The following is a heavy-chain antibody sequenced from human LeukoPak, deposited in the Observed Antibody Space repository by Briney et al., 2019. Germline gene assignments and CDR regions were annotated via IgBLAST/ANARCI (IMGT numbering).Heavy chain of an antibody. V-gene: IGHV4-4*09. CDR3: ARRQTYMDV. J-gene: IGHJ6*04. CDR1: GGSISSYF. CDR2: IYTSGST. Sequence: SETLSLTCTVSGGSISSYFWSWIRQPPGKGLEWIGYIYTSGSTNYNPSLKSRVTISVDTSKNQFSLKLSSVTAADTAVYYCARRQTYMDVWGKGTTVTVSS.